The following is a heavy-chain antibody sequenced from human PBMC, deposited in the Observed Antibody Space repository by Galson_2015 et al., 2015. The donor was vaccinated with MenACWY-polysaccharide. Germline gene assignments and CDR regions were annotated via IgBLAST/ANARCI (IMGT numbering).Heavy chain of an antibody. Sequence: SLRLSGAASGLSFGDNYMSWPRQAPGKGLEWASYISSSGTTIYYGDSVKGRFTISRDTAKNSLYLQMNSLRPEDTAVYYCAGLLEMACHHWGQGTLVTVSS. D-gene: IGHD5-24*01. CDR1: GLSFGDNY. CDR2: ISSSGTTI. CDR3: AGLLEMACHH. V-gene: IGHV3-11*01. J-gene: IGHJ5*02.